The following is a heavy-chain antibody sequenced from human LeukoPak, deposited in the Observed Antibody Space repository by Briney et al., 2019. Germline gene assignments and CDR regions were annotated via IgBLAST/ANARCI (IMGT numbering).Heavy chain of an antibody. CDR1: GYTFTSYG. CDR3: ARAQWVLRYFDWLYPGDAFDI. D-gene: IGHD3-9*01. J-gene: IGHJ3*02. V-gene: IGHV1-18*01. CDR2: ISAYNGNT. Sequence: GASVKVSCKASGYTFTSYGISWVRQAPGQGLEWMGWISAYNGNTNYAQKLQGRVTMTTDTSTSTAYMELRSLRSDDTAVYYCARAQWVLRYFDWLYPGDAFDIWGQGTMVTVSS.